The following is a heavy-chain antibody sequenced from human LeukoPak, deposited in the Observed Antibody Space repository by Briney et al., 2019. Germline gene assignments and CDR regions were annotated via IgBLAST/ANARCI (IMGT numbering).Heavy chain of an antibody. Sequence: GGSLRLSCAASGFTFTSYAVSWVRQAPGKGLEWVSTISYSGGTTYHTDSVKGRFTISRDISKNTVYLQMNSLKAEDTAVYYCAKDGVVRGLGPYYFDSWGQGSLVTVSS. CDR2: ISYSGGTT. V-gene: IGHV3-23*01. J-gene: IGHJ4*02. D-gene: IGHD3-10*01. CDR3: AKDGVVRGLGPYYFDS. CDR1: GFTFTSYA.